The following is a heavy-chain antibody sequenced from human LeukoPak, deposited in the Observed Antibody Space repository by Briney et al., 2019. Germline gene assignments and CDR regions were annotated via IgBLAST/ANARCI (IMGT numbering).Heavy chain of an antibody. J-gene: IGHJ5*02. D-gene: IGHD3-22*01. CDR3: ATAPGYYDSSGYLYNWFDP. V-gene: IGHV1-24*01. CDR1: GYTLTELS. CDR2: FYPEDGET. Sequence: ASVKVSCKVSGYTLTELSMHWVRQPPGKGLEWMGGFYPEDGETIYAQKFQGRVTMSEDTSTDTAYMELSSLRSEDTAVYYCATAPGYYDSSGYLYNWFDPWGQGTLVTVSS.